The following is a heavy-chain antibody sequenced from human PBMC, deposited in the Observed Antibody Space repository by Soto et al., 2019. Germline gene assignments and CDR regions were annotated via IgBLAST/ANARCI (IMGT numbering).Heavy chain of an antibody. CDR3: ASSPFYYYGLEV. J-gene: IGHJ6*02. CDR1: GGSITTAGYS. CDR2: VYHTGNA. Sequence: TLSLTITVSGGSITTAGYSWRWIQQPPGKALEWIGYVYHTGNAYPKPSLKSRVTISLDRSKNQFSLKMTSVTAADTALYYCASSPFYYYGLEVWGQGTTVTVSS. V-gene: IGHV4-30-2*01.